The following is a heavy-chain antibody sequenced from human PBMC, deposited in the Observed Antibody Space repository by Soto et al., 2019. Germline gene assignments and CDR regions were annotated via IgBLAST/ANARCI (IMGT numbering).Heavy chain of an antibody. J-gene: IGHJ4*02. Sequence: GSLRLSCAASGFTFSDFAMAWVRQAPGKGLEWVSSASGSGSGTYYADSVKGRFTISRDNSKNTLFLHMTNLRAGDTALYFCAKGRPGVAAAPDYWGQGTLVTVSS. D-gene: IGHD2-21*01. CDR2: ASGSGSGT. CDR3: AKGRPGVAAAPDY. V-gene: IGHV3-23*01. CDR1: GFTFSDFA.